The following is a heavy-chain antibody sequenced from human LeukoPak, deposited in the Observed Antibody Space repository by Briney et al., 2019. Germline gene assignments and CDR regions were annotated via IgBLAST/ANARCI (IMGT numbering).Heavy chain of an antibody. J-gene: IGHJ3*02. D-gene: IGHD1-26*01. CDR1: GFTFSSYA. CDR2: ISDNAVNT. CDR3: AKGKSGSSGAFDI. Sequence: QAGASLRLSCAASGFTFSSYAMSWVRQAPGKGLDWVSRISDNAVNTYYTDSVKGRFTISRDNSKNTLYLQMNSLRADDTAVYYCAKGKSGSSGAFDIWGQGTMVTVSP. V-gene: IGHV3-23*01.